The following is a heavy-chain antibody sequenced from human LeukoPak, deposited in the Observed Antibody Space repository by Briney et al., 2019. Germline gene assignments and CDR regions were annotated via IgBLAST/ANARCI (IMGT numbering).Heavy chain of an antibody. CDR1: GFAFSSYS. V-gene: IGHV3-48*01. Sequence: PGGSLRLSCAASGFAFSSYSMDWVRQAPGKGLEWVSYIRSSSSTIYYADSVKGRFTISRDNSKTTLYLQMDSLRAEDTAVYYCAKDVPSAYFDYWGQGTLVTVSS. J-gene: IGHJ4*02. CDR2: IRSSSSTI. CDR3: AKDVPSAYFDY. D-gene: IGHD2-2*01.